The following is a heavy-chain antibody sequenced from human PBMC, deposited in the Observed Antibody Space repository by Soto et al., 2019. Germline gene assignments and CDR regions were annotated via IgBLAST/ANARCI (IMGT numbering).Heavy chain of an antibody. J-gene: IGHJ4*02. Sequence: SLRLSCVASGLTFSSYGMHWVRQAPGKGLEWVAVISHDGSNKYYADSVKGRFTISRDNSKNTVYLEMNSLRAEDTAVFYCAKNYHPTVVGPEPPSNWGRGTLVPVSS. CDR3: AKNYHPTVVGPEPPSN. V-gene: IGHV3-30*18. CDR1: GLTFSSYG. D-gene: IGHD2-15*01. CDR2: ISHDGSNK.